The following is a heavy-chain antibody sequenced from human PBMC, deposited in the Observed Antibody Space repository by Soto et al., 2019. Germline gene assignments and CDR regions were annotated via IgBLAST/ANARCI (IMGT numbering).Heavy chain of an antibody. CDR3: ANLVVIQDDYRYFDY. J-gene: IGHJ4*02. D-gene: IGHD2-21*01. V-gene: IGHV3-23*01. CDR2: ISDSGGRT. Sequence: EVQLLESGGGLVQPGGSLSLSCAVSGFTFSSYAMSWVRQAPGKGLEWVSAISDSGGRTYYADSVKGRFTISRDNSKNTLYLQINSLRAEDTAVYYCANLVVIQDDYRYFDYWGQGTLVTVSS. CDR1: GFTFSSYA.